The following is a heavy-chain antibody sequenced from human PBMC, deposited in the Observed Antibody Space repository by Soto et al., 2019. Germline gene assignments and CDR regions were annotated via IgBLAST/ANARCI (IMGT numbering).Heavy chain of an antibody. D-gene: IGHD3-16*02. Sequence: ASVKVSRKASGYTFTGYYMHWVRQAPGQGLEWMGWINPNSGGTNYAQKFQGWVTMTRDTSISTAYMELSRLRSDDTAVYYCATDPIMITFGGVIASREFDYWGQGTLVTVSS. CDR2: INPNSGGT. J-gene: IGHJ4*02. CDR3: ATDPIMITFGGVIASREFDY. V-gene: IGHV1-2*04. CDR1: GYTFTGYY.